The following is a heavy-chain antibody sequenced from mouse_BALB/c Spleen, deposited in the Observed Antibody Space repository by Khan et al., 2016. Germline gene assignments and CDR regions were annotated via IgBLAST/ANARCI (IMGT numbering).Heavy chain of an antibody. Sequence: EVELVESGGGLVQPGGSLRLSCATSGFTFTDYYMSWVRQPPGKALEWLGFIRNKANGYTTEYSASVKGRFTISRDNSPSILYLQMNTLRAEDRATYYCARDDYDYAMDYWGQGTSVTVSS. CDR3: ARDDYDYAMDY. CDR1: GFTFTDYY. D-gene: IGHD2-4*01. J-gene: IGHJ4*01. V-gene: IGHV7-3*02. CDR2: IRNKANGYTT.